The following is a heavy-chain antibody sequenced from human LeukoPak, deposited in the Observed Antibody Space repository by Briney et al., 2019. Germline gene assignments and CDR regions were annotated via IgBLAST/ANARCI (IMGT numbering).Heavy chain of an antibody. D-gene: IGHD3-3*01. V-gene: IGHV3-23*01. CDR3: AKSSTSDFWSGYYHPEVLYYYYGMDV. CDR2: ISGSGXXX. Sequence: GGSLRLSCAASGFTFSSYAMSWVRQAXXXXXEWVSAISGSGXXXXYADSVKGRFTISRDNSKNTLYLQMNSLRAEDTAVYYCAKSSTSDFWSGYYHPEVLYYYYGMDVWGQGTTVTVSS. CDR1: GFTFSSYA. J-gene: IGHJ6*02.